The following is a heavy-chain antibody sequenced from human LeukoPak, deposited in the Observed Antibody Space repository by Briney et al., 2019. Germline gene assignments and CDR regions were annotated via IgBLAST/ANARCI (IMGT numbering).Heavy chain of an antibody. CDR3: ALGHSSSFPYYYYYMDV. CDR2: IYHSGST. CDR1: GFTFSNAW. D-gene: IGHD6-13*01. V-gene: IGHV4-38-2*01. J-gene: IGHJ6*03. Sequence: GSLRLSCAASGFTFSNAWMSWVRQAPGKGLEWIGSIYHSGSTYYNPSLKSRVTISVDTSKNQFSLKLSSVTAADTAVYYCALGHSSSFPYYYYYMDVWGKGTTVTVSS.